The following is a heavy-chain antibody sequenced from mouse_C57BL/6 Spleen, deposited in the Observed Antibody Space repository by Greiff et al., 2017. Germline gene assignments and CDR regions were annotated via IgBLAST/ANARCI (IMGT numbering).Heavy chain of an antibody. CDR1: GFSFNTYA. V-gene: IGHV10-1*01. J-gene: IGHJ2*01. D-gene: IGHD1-1*01. CDR2: IRSKSNNYAT. Sequence: DVHLVESGGGLVQPKGSLKLSCAASGFSFNTYAMNWVRQAPGKGLEWVARIRSKSNNYATYYADSVKDRFTISRDDSESMLYLQMNNLKTEDTAMYYCVRRGYYGSLDYWGQGTTLTVSS. CDR3: VRRGYYGSLDY.